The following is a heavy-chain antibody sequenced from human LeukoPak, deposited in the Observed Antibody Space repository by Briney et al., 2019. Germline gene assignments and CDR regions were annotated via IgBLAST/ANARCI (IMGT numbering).Heavy chain of an antibody. D-gene: IGHD5-18*01. Sequence: GGSLRLSRAASGFTFSSYSMNWVRQAPGKGLEWVANIKKDGSEKYYVDSVKGRFTISRDNAKNSLYLQMNSLRAEDTATYYCARSFTDYSYGLNWFDSWGQGTLVIVSS. J-gene: IGHJ5*01. V-gene: IGHV3-7*03. CDR2: IKKDGSEK. CDR3: ARSFTDYSYGLNWFDS. CDR1: GFTFSSYS.